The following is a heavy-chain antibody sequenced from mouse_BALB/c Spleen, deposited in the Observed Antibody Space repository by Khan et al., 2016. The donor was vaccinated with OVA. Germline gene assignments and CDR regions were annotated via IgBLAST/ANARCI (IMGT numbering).Heavy chain of an antibody. CDR1: GYSITSDYA. V-gene: IGHV3-2*02. Sequence: EVKLLESGPGLVKPSQSLSLTCTVTGYSITSDYAWNWIRQFPGNKLEWMGYITYSGSTSYNPSLKSRISITRDTSKNQFFLQLNSVTTEDTATYFCARGRGNWGQGTTLTVSS. CDR2: ITYSGST. J-gene: IGHJ2*01. CDR3: ARGRGN.